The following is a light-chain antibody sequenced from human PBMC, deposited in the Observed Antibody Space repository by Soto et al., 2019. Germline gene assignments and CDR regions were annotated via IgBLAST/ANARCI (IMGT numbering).Light chain of an antibody. Sequence: ELGMTQSAAALSVSPGERATLSCRASQSVSSNLAWYQQKPGQAPRLLIYGASTRATGIPARFSGSGSGTEFTLTINSLQSEDFAVYYCQQCSNWPLTFGQGTRLEI. CDR1: QSVSSN. V-gene: IGKV3-15*01. CDR2: GAS. CDR3: QQCSNWPLT. J-gene: IGKJ5*01.